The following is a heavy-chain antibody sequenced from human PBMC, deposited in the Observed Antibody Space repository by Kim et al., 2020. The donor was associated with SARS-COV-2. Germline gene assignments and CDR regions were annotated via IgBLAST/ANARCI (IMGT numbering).Heavy chain of an antibody. D-gene: IGHD1-26*01. CDR2: MNPNSGNT. CDR3: ARGGPLPWELLRGGHYYYYYMDV. CDR1: GYTFTSYD. J-gene: IGHJ6*03. V-gene: IGHV1-8*01. Sequence: ASVKVSCKASGYTFTSYDINWVRQATGQGLEWMGWMNPNSGNTGYAQKFQGRVTMTRNTSISTAYVELSSLRSEDTAVYYCARGGPLPWELLRGGHYYYYYMDVWGKGTTVTVSS.